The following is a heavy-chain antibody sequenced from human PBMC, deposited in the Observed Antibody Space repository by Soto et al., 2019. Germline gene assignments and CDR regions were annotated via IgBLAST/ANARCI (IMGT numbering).Heavy chain of an antibody. CDR2: INPNSGGT. CDR3: ARGSGDTAMGNFDY. J-gene: IGHJ4*02. D-gene: IGHD5-18*01. Sequence: ASVKVSCKASGYTFTGYYMHWVRQAPGQGLEWMGWINPNSGGTNYAQKFQGWGTMTRDTSISTAYMELSRLRSDDTAVYYCARGSGDTAMGNFDYWGQGTLVTVSS. V-gene: IGHV1-2*04. CDR1: GYTFTGYY.